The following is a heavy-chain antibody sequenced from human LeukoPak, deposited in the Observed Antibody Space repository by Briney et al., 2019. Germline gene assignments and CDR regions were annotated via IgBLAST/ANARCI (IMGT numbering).Heavy chain of an antibody. CDR1: GFTFSSYW. J-gene: IGHJ4*02. Sequence: PGGSLRLSCAASGFTFSSYWIHWVRQAPGKGLVWVSRINSDGSSTSYADSVKGRFTISRDNAKNTLYLQMNSLRAEDTAVYYCAREGYTAMVPSLDYWGQGTLVTVSS. CDR3: AREGYTAMVPSLDY. CDR2: INSDGSST. V-gene: IGHV3-74*01. D-gene: IGHD5-18*01.